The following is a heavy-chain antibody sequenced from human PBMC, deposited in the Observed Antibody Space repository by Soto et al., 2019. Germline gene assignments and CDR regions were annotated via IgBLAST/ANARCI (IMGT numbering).Heavy chain of an antibody. CDR2: TSYGGRDK. Sequence: QVQLVESGGGVVQPGTSLRVSCVGSGFTFRSYVIHWVRQAPGKGLEWVALTSYGGRDKYYADSVRGRFTISRDNSRNTVDLQMDRLKLEDTALYYCARWGTTGGLDVWGQGTLVSVSS. CDR1: GFTFRSYV. V-gene: IGHV3-30*19. CDR3: ARWGTTGGLDV. J-gene: IGHJ1*01. D-gene: IGHD3-16*01.